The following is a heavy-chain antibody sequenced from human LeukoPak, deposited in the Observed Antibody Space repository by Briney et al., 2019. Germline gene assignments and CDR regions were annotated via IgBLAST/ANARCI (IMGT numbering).Heavy chain of an antibody. V-gene: IGHV3-64*01. CDR3: ARSEVITLRVAFDI. CDR2: ISSNGGST. J-gene: IGHJ3*02. D-gene: IGHD3-22*01. CDR1: GFTFSSYA. Sequence: PGGSLRLSCAASGFTFSSYAMHWVRQAPGKGLEYVSAISSNGGSTYYANSVKGRFTISRDNSKNTLYLQMGSLRAEDMAVYYCARSEVITLRVAFDISGQGTMVTVSS.